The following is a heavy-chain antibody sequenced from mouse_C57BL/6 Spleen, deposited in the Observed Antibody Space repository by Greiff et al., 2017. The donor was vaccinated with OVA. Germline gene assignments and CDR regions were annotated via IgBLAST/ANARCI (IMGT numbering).Heavy chain of an antibody. J-gene: IGHJ2*01. Sequence: VQLQQSGPELVKPGASVKISCKASGYAFSSSWMNWVKQRPGKGLEWIGRIYPGDGDTNYNGKFKGKAKLTADKAYSTAYIQLSSLTSEDSAVYFCSRLDGYSGFDYGGQGTTLTVSS. CDR3: SRLDGYSGFDY. CDR2: IYPGDGDT. V-gene: IGHV1-82*01. CDR1: GYAFSSSW. D-gene: IGHD2-3*01.